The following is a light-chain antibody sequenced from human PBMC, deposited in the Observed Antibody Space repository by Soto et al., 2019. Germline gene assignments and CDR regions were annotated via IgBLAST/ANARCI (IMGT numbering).Light chain of an antibody. CDR1: QNINTW. Sequence: DIQMTRSRSTLSASVGDRVTITFRASQNINTWLAWYQQKPGKAPNLLIYKASTLESGVPSRFNGSGSGTEFTLTISSLQPADFATYYCQQYNSYWTFGPGTKVDIK. CDR2: KAS. CDR3: QQYNSYWT. J-gene: IGKJ1*01. V-gene: IGKV1-5*03.